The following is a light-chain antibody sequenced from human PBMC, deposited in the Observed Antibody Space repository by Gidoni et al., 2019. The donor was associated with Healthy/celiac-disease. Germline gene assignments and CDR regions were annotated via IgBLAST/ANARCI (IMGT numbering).Light chain of an antibody. CDR1: QSISSY. J-gene: IGKJ1*01. Sequence: DIQMTQSPSSLSASVGGRVTITCRASQSISSYLNWYQQKPGKAPKLLIYAASSVQSGVPSRFSGSGSGTDFTLTISSLQPEDFATYYCQQSYSTPQTFGQGTKVEIK. CDR3: QQSYSTPQT. CDR2: AAS. V-gene: IGKV1-39*01.